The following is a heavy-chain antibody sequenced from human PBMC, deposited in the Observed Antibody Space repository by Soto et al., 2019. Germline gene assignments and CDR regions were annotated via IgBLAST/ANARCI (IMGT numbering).Heavy chain of an antibody. CDR3: ARLGGFLEWLLSPEYFQH. Sequence: QLQLQESGPGLVKPSETLSLTCTVSGGSIGSNNDYWGWIRQPPGKGLEWIGTIYHRGSTYYNPSLKSRVTISVETSKNQCPLKLSSVTAADTAVYDCARLGGFLEWLLSPEYFQHWGQGTLVTVSS. V-gene: IGHV4-39*01. D-gene: IGHD3-3*01. J-gene: IGHJ1*01. CDR1: GGSIGSNNDY. CDR2: IYHRGST.